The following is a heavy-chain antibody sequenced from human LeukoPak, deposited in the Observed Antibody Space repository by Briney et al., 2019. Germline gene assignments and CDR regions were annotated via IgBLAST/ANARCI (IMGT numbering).Heavy chain of an antibody. D-gene: IGHD3-9*01. CDR1: GGSLSSSSYY. Sequence: SETLSLTRTVSGGSLSSSSYYWGWIRQPPGKGLEWIGSIYYSGSTYYNPSLKSLVTISVDTSKNQFSLKLSSVTAADTAVYYCARGIHDILAGYYRAFDIWGQGTMVTVSS. CDR3: ARGIHDILAGYYRAFDI. V-gene: IGHV4-39*07. CDR2: IYYSGST. J-gene: IGHJ3*02.